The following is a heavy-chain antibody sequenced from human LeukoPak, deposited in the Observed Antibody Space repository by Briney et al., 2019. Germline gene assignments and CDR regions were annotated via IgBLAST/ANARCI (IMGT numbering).Heavy chain of an antibody. CDR2: INPNSGGT. CDR3: ARDFPGIAAAGTGY. J-gene: IGHJ4*02. Sequence: ASVKVSCKASGYTFTGYYMHWVRQAPGQGLEWMGWINPNSGGTNYAQKFQGRVTMTRDTSISTAYMELSRLRSDDTAVYYCARDFPGIAAAGTGYWGQGTLVTVSS. CDR1: GYTFTGYY. D-gene: IGHD6-13*01. V-gene: IGHV1-2*02.